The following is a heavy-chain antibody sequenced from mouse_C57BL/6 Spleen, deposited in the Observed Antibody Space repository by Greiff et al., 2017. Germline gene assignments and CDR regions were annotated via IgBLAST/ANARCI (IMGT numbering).Heavy chain of an antibody. J-gene: IGHJ2*01. CDR1: GYAFTNSL. V-gene: IGHV1-54*01. D-gene: IGHD2-2*01. CDR3: ARYGYDSYFDY. CDR2: INPGSGGT. Sequence: VQLQQSGAELVRPGTSVKVSCKASGYAFTNSLIEWVKQRPGQGLERIGVINPGSGGTNYNEKFKGKATLTADKSSSTAYMQLISLTSEDSAVYFCARYGYDSYFDYWGQGTTRTVSS.